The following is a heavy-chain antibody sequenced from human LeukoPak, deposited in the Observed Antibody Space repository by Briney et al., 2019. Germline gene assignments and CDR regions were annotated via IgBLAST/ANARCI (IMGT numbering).Heavy chain of an antibody. CDR2: IGSSGSTI. Sequence: GGSLRLSCAASGFSFSSYEMNWVRQAPGKGLEWVSYIGSSGSTIYYADSVKGRFTISRDNAKNSLYLQMNSLRVEDTAVYYCAKTGVAGTGAFDSWGQGTLVTVSS. J-gene: IGHJ4*02. V-gene: IGHV3-48*03. CDR3: AKTGVAGTGAFDS. D-gene: IGHD6-19*01. CDR1: GFSFSSYE.